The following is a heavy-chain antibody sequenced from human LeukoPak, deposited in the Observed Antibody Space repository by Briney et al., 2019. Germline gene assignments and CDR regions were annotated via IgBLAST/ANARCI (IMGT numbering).Heavy chain of an antibody. D-gene: IGHD2-21*01. CDR3: ARDRVKHVLILDYYMDV. Sequence: GASLRLSCAASGFTFSDYYMSWIRQAPGKGLEWVSYISSSGSTIYYADSVKGRFTISRDNAKNSLYLQMNSLRAEDTAVYYCARDRVKHVLILDYYMDVWGKGTTVTVSS. CDR2: ISSSGSTI. J-gene: IGHJ6*03. CDR1: GFTFSDYY. V-gene: IGHV3-11*01.